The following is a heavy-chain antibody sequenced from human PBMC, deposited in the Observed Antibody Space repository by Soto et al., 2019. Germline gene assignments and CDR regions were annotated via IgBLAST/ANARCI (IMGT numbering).Heavy chain of an antibody. CDR3: AKLSPTYYYDSSGYYLSYSDY. Sequence: GGSLRLSCAASGFTFSSYAMSWVRQAPGKGLEWVSAISGSGGSTYYADSVKGRFTISRDNSKNTLYQQMKRLRAEEKTVYYIAKLSPTYYYDSSGYYLSYSDYWGQGTLVTVSS. D-gene: IGHD3-22*01. J-gene: IGHJ4*02. CDR1: GFTFSSYA. CDR2: ISGSGGST. V-gene: IGHV3-23*01.